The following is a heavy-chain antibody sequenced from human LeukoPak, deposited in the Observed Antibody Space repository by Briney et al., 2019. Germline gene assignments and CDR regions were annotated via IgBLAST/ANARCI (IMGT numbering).Heavy chain of an antibody. V-gene: IGHV3-53*01. D-gene: IGHD6-19*01. J-gene: IGHJ5*02. Sequence: GGSLRLSCAASGFTVSSNYMTWVRQAPGQGLEWVSGIYSGGSTYYADSGKGRFTISRDNSKNTLYLQVNGLRGDDTAVYYCARSAVTGPGWIDPWGQGTLVTVSS. CDR2: IYSGGST. CDR3: ARSAVTGPGWIDP. CDR1: GFTVSSNY.